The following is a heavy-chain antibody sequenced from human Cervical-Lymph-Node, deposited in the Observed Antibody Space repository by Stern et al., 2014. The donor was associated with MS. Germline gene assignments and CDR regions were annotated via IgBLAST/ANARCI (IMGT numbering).Heavy chain of an antibody. Sequence: VQLEESGAEVEKPGASVKVSCKASGYIFTDYLHWVRQAPGQGLEWMGRINPKSGGTSYAQSFQGRVTLTRDTSITTAYMDLSRLTSDDTAVYYCTRALRIADRPSPGGHWFDPWGQGTLVIVSS. CDR1: GYIFTDY. CDR3: TRALRIADRPSPGGHWFDP. CDR2: INPKSGGT. J-gene: IGHJ5*02. D-gene: IGHD6-6*01. V-gene: IGHV1-2*02.